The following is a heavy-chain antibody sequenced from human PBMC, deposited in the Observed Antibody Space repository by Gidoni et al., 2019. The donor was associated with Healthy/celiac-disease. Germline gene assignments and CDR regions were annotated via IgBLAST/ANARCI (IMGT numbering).Heavy chain of an antibody. Sequence: QVQLHESGPVLVKPSETLSLTCTVSGGSVRSGSYYWSWSRQPPGKGLEWIGYIYYSGSTNYNPSLKSRVTISVDTSKNQFSLKLSSVTAADTAVYYCASRRVGATTDGFWRYWGQGTLVTVSS. CDR2: IYYSGST. V-gene: IGHV4-61*01. CDR3: ASRRVGATTDGFWRY. CDR1: GGSVRSGSYY. J-gene: IGHJ4*02. D-gene: IGHD1-26*01.